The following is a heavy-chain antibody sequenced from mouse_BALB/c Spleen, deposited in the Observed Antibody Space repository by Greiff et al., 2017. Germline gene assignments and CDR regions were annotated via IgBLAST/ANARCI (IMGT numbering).Heavy chain of an antibody. CDR3: ARQGNYGKDFDY. CDR2: ISSGGSYT. Sequence: EVQGVESGGGLVKPGGSLKLSCAASGFTFSSYAMSWVRQTPEKRLEWVATISSGGSYTYYPDSVKGRFTISRDNAKNTLYLQMSSLRSEDTAMYYCARQGNYGKDFDYWGQGTTLTVSS. D-gene: IGHD1-1*01. CDR1: GFTFSSYA. V-gene: IGHV5-9-3*01. J-gene: IGHJ2*01.